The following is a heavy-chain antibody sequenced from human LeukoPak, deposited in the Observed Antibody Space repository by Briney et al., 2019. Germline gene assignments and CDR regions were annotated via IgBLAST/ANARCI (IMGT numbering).Heavy chain of an antibody. D-gene: IGHD3-22*01. V-gene: IGHV4-34*01. CDR1: RRYLSGYY. CDR3: ARGCHKYYYDSSGCRNHSFDY. CDR2: ILHSGST. Sequence: SETLSLTGAFYRRYLSGYYRSWIRQSPGEGLEWMGEILHSGSTHYNQSLKSRVNKPVDTSKNRFPLNLSSVTGADTAVYYCARGCHKYYYDSSGCRNHSFDYWGQGTLVTVSS. J-gene: IGHJ4*02.